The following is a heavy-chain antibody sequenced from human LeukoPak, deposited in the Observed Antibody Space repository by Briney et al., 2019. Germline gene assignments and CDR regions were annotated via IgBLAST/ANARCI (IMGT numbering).Heavy chain of an antibody. V-gene: IGHV1-46*01. CDR2: ISPIGGGT. CDR1: GYTFTSYY. Sequence: ASVKVSCKASGYTFTSYYLHWVRQAPGQGLEWMGIISPIGGGTNYAQNFQGRVTMTRDTSTSTVYMELSSLRSEDTAVYYCARGSGYDSRGLDYWGQGTLVTVSS. CDR3: ARGSGYDSRGLDY. D-gene: IGHD5-12*01. J-gene: IGHJ4*02.